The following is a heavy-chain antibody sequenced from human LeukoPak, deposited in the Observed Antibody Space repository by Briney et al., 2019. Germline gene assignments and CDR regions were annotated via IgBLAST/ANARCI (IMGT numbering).Heavy chain of an antibody. D-gene: IGHD6-19*01. V-gene: IGHV4-59*08. J-gene: IGHJ4*02. CDR1: GGSINSYY. Sequence: SETLSLTCPVSGGSINSYYWSWIRQPPGKGLEWIGYIYYSGSTNYSPSLKSRVTISVDTSKNQFSLKLSSVTAADTAVYYCASYSSGWSLFDYWGQGTLVTVSS. CDR3: ASYSSGWSLFDY. CDR2: IYYSGST.